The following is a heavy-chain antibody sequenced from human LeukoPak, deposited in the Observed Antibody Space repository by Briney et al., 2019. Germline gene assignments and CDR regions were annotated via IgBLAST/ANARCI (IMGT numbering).Heavy chain of an antibody. Sequence: GGSLRLSCAASGFTFRNCAMSWVRQAPGKGLEWVSGISGTGYNTYYADSVKGRLTISRDNSKNTLYLQMNSLGAEDTAVYYCAKHVSGSLFYFDYWGQRTLVTVSS. D-gene: IGHD3-10*01. J-gene: IGHJ4*02. CDR2: ISGTGYNT. CDR3: AKHVSGSLFYFDY. V-gene: IGHV3-23*01. CDR1: GFTFRNCA.